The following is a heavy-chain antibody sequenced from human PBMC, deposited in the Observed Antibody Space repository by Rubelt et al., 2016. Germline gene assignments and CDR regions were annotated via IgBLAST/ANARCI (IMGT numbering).Heavy chain of an antibody. CDR2: LRTYNGNT. CDR3: ARDQLALYAFDI. CDR1: GYTFTTYG. V-gene: IGHV1-18*01. D-gene: IGHD1-1*01. Sequence: QVQLVQSGAEVKKPGASVKVSCKASGYTFTTYGISWVRQAPGQGLEWMGWLRTYNGNTNSAQKLQGRVTMTTDTSTSTAYMELRSLRSDDTAVYFCARDQLALYAFDIWGQGTMVTVSS. J-gene: IGHJ3*02.